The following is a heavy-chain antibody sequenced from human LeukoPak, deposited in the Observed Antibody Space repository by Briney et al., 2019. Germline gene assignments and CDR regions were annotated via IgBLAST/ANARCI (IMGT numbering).Heavy chain of an antibody. J-gene: IGHJ4*02. CDR2: ISISGDRT. Sequence: GGSLRLSCAASEFTFSNHAMTWVRQAPGKGLEWVSSISISGDRTYYADSVKGRFTISRDNSKNTLHLQMNSLRAEDTAVYYCAKSGGDFWSGYYVYWGQGTLVTVSS. V-gene: IGHV3-23*01. CDR3: AKSGGDFWSGYYVY. D-gene: IGHD3-3*01. CDR1: EFTFSNHA.